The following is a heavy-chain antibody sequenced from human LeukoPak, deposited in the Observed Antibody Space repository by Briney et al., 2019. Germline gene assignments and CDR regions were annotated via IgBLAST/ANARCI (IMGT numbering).Heavy chain of an antibody. CDR1: GGSISSYY. D-gene: IGHD5-18*01. CDR2: IHTSGTT. J-gene: IGHJ6*03. Sequence: SETLSLTCTVSGGSISSYYWSWIRQPAGKGLEWIGRIHTSGTTNYNPSLKSRVTISVDTSKNQFSLELSSVTAADTAVYYCARAAYSYGPYYMDVWGKGTTVTVSS. CDR3: ARAAYSYGPYYMDV. V-gene: IGHV4-4*07.